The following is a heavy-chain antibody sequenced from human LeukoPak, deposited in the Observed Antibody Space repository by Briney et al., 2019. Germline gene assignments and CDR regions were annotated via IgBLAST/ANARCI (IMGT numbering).Heavy chain of an antibody. CDR2: IYTSGNT. J-gene: IGHJ4*02. V-gene: IGHV4-4*07. CDR1: GDSMSSHY. Sequence: SETLSLTCNVSGDSMSSHYWSWFRQPAGKGLEWIGRIYTSGNTNYNPSLKSRITMSVDASKNHFSLKPTSVTAADTAVYYCAREYDPSTRYFDYWGQGTLVTVSS. CDR3: AREYDPSTRYFDY. D-gene: IGHD3-3*01.